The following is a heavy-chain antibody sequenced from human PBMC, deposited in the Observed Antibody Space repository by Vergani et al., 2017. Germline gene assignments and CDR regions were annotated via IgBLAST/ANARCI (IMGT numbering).Heavy chain of an antibody. CDR3: ARRAYSYDVFDF. D-gene: IGHD5-18*01. J-gene: IGHJ4*02. CDR2: IFPGDSNP. V-gene: IGHV5-51*01. CDR1: GYRFSDYW. Sequence: EVQLLQSGAAVKKPGESLKISCKASGYRFSDYWIGWVRQMPVKGLEWMGIIFPGDSNPRYNPSIQGRVTISADKSISTAYLQWSSLKASDTAIYYCARRAYSYDVFDFWGQGTQVTVSS.